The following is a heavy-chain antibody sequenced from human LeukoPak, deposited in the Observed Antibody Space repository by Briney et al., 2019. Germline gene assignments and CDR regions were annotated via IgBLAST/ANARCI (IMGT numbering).Heavy chain of an antibody. V-gene: IGHV4-30-4*08. CDR3: ARVVVVVAATRQEDY. D-gene: IGHD2-15*01. J-gene: IGHJ4*02. Sequence: LQTLSLTCTVSGGSISSGDYYWSWIRQPPGKGLEWIGYVYYSGSTYYNPSLKSRVTISVDTSKNQFSLKLSSVTAADTAVYYCARVVVVVAATRQEDYWGQGTLVTVSS. CDR2: VYYSGST. CDR1: GGSISSGDYY.